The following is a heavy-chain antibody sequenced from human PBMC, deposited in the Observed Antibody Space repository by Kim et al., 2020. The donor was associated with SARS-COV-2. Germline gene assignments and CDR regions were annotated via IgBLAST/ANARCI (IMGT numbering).Heavy chain of an antibody. Sequence: AQKFQGRVTITADKSTSTAYMELSSLRSEDTAVYYCARASRDGYNWGFDYWGQGTLVTVSS. V-gene: IGHV1-69*04. J-gene: IGHJ4*02. D-gene: IGHD5-12*01. CDR3: ARASRDGYNWGFDY.